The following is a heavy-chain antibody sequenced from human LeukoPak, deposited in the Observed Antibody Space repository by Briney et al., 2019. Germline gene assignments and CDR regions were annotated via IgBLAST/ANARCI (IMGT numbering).Heavy chain of an antibody. Sequence: ASVKVSCKASGYTFTSYDINWVRQATGQGLEWMGWMNPNSGNTGYAQKFQGRVTMTRNTSISTAYMELSSLRSEDTAAYYCASSIAAAFDAFDIWGQGTMVTVSS. CDR3: ASSIAAAFDAFDI. J-gene: IGHJ3*02. CDR1: GYTFTSYD. V-gene: IGHV1-8*01. D-gene: IGHD6-13*01. CDR2: MNPNSGNT.